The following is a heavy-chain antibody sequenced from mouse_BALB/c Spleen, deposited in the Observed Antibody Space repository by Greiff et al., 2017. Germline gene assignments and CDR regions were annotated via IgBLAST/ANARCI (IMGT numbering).Heavy chain of an antibody. V-gene: IGHV10-1*02. CDR3: VRGTPGAMDY. Sequence: EVQLVESGGGLVQPKGSLKLSCAASGFTFNTYAMNWVRQAPGKGLEWVARIRSKSNNYATYYADSVKDRFTISRDDSQSMLYLQMNNLKTEDTAMYYCVRGTPGAMDYWGQGTSVTVSA. D-gene: IGHD2-14*01. J-gene: IGHJ4*01. CDR1: GFTFNTYA. CDR2: IRSKSNNYAT.